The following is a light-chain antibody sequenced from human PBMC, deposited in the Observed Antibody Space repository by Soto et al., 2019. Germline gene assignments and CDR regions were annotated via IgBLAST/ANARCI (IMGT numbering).Light chain of an antibody. CDR2: AAI. CDR3: QQYVELPLT. CDR1: QNIHNH. V-gene: IGKV3-15*01. Sequence: DKLMSQSPATLSVSPGERVTLSCRASQNIHNHMSWFLHKPGQTPRLLIYAAIIRATGVPARFSGTWSGTEFTLTISSLQSEDFAAYYCQQYVELPLTFGGGTKVDIK. J-gene: IGKJ4*01.